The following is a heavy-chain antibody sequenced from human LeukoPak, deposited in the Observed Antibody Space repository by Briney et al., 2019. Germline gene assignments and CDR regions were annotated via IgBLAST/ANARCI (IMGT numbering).Heavy chain of an antibody. V-gene: IGHV1-2*02. D-gene: IGHD3-9*01. CDR2: INPNSGGT. J-gene: IGHJ6*04. CDR1: GYTFTGYY. CDR3: ARSHPYDILTGYYLDV. Sequence: GASVKVSCKASGYTFTGYYMHWVRQAPGQGLEWMGWINPNSGGTNYAQKFQGRVTMTRDTSISTAYMKLSRLRSDDTAVYYCARSHPYDILTGYYLDVWGKGTTVTVSS.